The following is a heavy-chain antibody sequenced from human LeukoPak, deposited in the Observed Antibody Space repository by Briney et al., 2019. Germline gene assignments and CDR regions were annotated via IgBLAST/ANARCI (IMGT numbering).Heavy chain of an antibody. CDR1: GFTLSNHY. Sequence: GGSLRLSCRASGFTLSNHYMTWIRQAPGKGLEYLSYLSQTGSDIFYADSVKGRFSVSRDNAKNSLYLQMNSLRADDTAVYYCTRGHWGLDYWGQGTLVTVSS. V-gene: IGHV3-11*01. CDR3: TRGHWGLDY. J-gene: IGHJ4*02. D-gene: IGHD7-27*01. CDR2: LSQTGSDI.